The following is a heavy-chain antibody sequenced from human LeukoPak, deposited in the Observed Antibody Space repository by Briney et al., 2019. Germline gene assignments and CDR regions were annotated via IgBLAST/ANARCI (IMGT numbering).Heavy chain of an antibody. J-gene: IGHJ4*02. D-gene: IGHD3-9*01. CDR2: ITRSSSPI. CDR3: AKDKYDILTGCDY. V-gene: IGHV3-48*01. Sequence: PGGSLRLSCAASGFTFSDYTMNWVRQAPGKGLEWLSYITRSSSPIYYADSVKGRFTTSRDNAKNSLYLQMNSLRAEDTALYYCAKDKYDILTGCDYWGQGTLVTVSS. CDR1: GFTFSDYT.